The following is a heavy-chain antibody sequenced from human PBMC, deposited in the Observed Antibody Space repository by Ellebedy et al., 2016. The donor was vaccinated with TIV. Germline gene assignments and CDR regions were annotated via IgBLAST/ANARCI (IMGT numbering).Heavy chain of an antibody. CDR1: GDRLSSTSVA. J-gene: IGHJ5*01. D-gene: IGHD1-1*01. CDR2: TYDRFKWYH. V-gene: IGHV6-1*01. CDR3: AREDKSLDNWFYS. Sequence: SQTLSLTCAISGDRLSSTSVAWNWIRQSPSRGLEWRGRTYDRFKWYHEYAESVKSRININPATSKNQFSLQLNSWTPEDTSVYYCAREDKSLDNWFYSWGQGTRVTVSS.